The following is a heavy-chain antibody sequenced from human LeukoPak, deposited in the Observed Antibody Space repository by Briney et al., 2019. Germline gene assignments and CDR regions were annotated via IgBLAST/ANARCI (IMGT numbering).Heavy chain of an antibody. D-gene: IGHD3-22*01. J-gene: IGHJ3*02. V-gene: IGHV3-11*01. CDR3: ARDGYYYDSSGQNYDAFDI. CDR1: GFTFSDYY. CDR2: ISSSGSTI. Sequence: GGSLRLSCAASGFTFSDYYMSWIRQAPGKGLEWVSYISSSGSTIYYADSVKGRFTISRDNAKNSLYLQMNSLRAEDTAVYYCARDGYYYDSSGQNYDAFDIWGQGTMVTVSS.